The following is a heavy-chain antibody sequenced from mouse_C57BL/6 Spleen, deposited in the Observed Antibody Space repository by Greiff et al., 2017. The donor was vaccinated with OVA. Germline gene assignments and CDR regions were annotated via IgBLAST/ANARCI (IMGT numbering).Heavy chain of an antibody. Sequence: VQLQQPGAELVKPGASVKMSCKASGYTFTSYWITWVKQRPGQGLEWIGDIYPGSGSTNYNEKFKSKATLTVDTSSSTAYMQLSSLTSEDSAVYYCARSYYDYDAHLFDYWGQGTTLTVSS. D-gene: IGHD2-4*01. J-gene: IGHJ2*01. CDR3: ARSYYDYDAHLFDY. CDR1: GYTFTSYW. V-gene: IGHV1-55*01. CDR2: IYPGSGST.